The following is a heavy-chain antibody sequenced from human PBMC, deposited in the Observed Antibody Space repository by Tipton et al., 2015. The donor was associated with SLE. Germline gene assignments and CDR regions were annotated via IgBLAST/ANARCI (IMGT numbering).Heavy chain of an antibody. V-gene: IGHV3-23*01. J-gene: IGHJ4*02. CDR2: ISGSGSST. CDR3: AHRGTSSGYYYYFDY. CDR1: GFTFGDYA. Sequence: SLRLSCAASGFTFGDYAMSWVRQAPGKGLEWVSGISGSGSSTYYADSLKGRFTISRDNSKNTLYLQMNSLRAEDTAVYYCAHRGTSSGYYYYFDYWGQGTLVTVSS. D-gene: IGHD3-22*01.